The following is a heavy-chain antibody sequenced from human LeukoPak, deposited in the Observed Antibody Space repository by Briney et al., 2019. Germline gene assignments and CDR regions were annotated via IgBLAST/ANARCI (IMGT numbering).Heavy chain of an antibody. Sequence: RASVKVSCKASGYIFTDYYMHWVRQAPGQELGWMGRINPNSGGTNYAQKFQGRVTMTRDTSISTAYMELSRLRSDDTAVYYCARASDEYSSSGWFDPWGQGTLVTVSS. CDR2: INPNSGGT. CDR3: ARASDEYSSSGWFDP. D-gene: IGHD6-6*01. J-gene: IGHJ5*02. CDR1: GYIFTDYY. V-gene: IGHV1-2*06.